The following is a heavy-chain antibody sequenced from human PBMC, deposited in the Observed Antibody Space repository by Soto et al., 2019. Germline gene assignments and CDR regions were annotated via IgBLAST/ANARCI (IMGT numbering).Heavy chain of an antibody. J-gene: IGHJ4*02. D-gene: IGHD3-22*01. CDR3: ARDRYYYDSSGYSPQFDY. CDR2: IIPIFGTA. V-gene: IGHV1-69*13. Sequence: SVKVSCKASGGTFSSYAISWVRQAPGQGLEWMGGIIPIFGTANYAQKFQGRVTITADESTSTAYMELSSLRSEDTAVYYCARDRYYYDSSGYSPQFDYWGQGTLVTVS. CDR1: GGTFSSYA.